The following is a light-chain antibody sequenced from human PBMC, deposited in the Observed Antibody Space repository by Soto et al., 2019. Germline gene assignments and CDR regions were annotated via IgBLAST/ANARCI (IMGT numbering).Light chain of an antibody. Sequence: DIQLTQSPSSLSASLGDRLTITCRASQTISDFLNWYQHKPGKAPKLLIYDVSSLQSGVPSRFSGSGSGTAFTLTISSLQPEDSATYHCQQYSNFWTFGQGTKVDIK. V-gene: IGKV1-5*01. CDR2: DVS. CDR1: QTISDF. CDR3: QQYSNFWT. J-gene: IGKJ1*01.